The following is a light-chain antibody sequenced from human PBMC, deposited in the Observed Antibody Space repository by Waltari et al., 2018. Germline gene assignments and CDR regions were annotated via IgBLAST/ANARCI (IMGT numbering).Light chain of an antibody. V-gene: IGKV3-20*01. CDR1: QIVSSNY. CDR3: QQYATSWT. J-gene: IGKJ1*01. CDR2: GAS. Sequence: EIVLTQSPATLSLSPGERATLSCRASQIVSSNYLAWYQQKPGQDPRLLIYGASSRATGIPDRFSGSGSGTDFTLTISRLEPEDFAVYYCQQYATSWTFGQGTKVEIK.